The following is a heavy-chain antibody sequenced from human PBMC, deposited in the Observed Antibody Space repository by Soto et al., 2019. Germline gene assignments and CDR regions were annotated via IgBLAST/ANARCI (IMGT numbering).Heavy chain of an antibody. V-gene: IGHV3-66*01. CDR3: GRDQGRTVPLAGDY. Sequence: EVRLVESGGGLVQPGGSLRLSCAASGFTVSRNYMRWVRQAPGKGLEWVSLIYSTGSTDYAESVKGRFTISTDSSKNKLYLQMNNLRVEDTDVYYCGRDQGRTVPLAGDYWGRGTLVTVSS. D-gene: IGHD4-17*01. CDR2: IYSTGST. J-gene: IGHJ4*02. CDR1: GFTVSRNY.